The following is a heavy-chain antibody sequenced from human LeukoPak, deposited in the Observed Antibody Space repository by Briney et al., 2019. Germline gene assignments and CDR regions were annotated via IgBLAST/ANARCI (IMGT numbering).Heavy chain of an antibody. Sequence: GGSLRLSCAASGFTFSSYMMNWVRQAPGKGLEWVSSINSGSTYTYYTESVKGRFTVSRDNAKNSLFLQMNSLRAEDPAIYYCARSLTTLTYEGYWGQGTLVTVSS. CDR1: GFTFSSYM. CDR2: INSGSTYT. J-gene: IGHJ4*02. D-gene: IGHD1-1*01. V-gene: IGHV3-21*01. CDR3: ARSLTTLTYEGY.